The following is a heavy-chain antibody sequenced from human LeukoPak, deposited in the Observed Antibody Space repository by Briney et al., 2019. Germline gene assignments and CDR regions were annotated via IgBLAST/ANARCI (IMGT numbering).Heavy chain of an antibody. D-gene: IGHD3-22*01. J-gene: IGHJ5*02. CDR3: ARDIGYYYDSSGYYGWFDP. V-gene: IGHV4-38-2*02. Sequence: SETLSLTCTVSGYSISSGYYWAWIRPSPGKGRELIGNIYHSGSTYYNPSLKSRVTISVDTSKNQFSLKLSSVTAADTAVYYCARDIGYYYDSSGYYGWFDPWGQGTLVTVSS. CDR2: IYHSGST. CDR1: GYSISSGYY.